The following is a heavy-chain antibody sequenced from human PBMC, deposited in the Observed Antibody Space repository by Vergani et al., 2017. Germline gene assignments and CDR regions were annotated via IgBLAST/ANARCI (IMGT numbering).Heavy chain of an antibody. CDR3: ARVAASGSYYYYYYYYMDV. J-gene: IGHJ6*03. V-gene: IGHV3-23*01. CDR1: GFSFPGYA. D-gene: IGHD1-26*01. Sequence: EVQLLESGGGLVQPGGSLRLSCEASGFSFPGYAMSWVRQAPGKGLEWVSAISGSGGSTYYADSVKGRFTISRDNSKNTLYLQMNSLRAEDTAVYYCARVAASGSYYYYYYYYMDVWGKGTTVTVSS. CDR2: ISGSGGST.